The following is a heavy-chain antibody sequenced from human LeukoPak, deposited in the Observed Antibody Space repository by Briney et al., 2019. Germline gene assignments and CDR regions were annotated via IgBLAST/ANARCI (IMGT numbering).Heavy chain of an antibody. CDR1: GGSISSSSYY. J-gene: IGHJ5*02. V-gene: IGHV4-61*02. CDR3: ARGHSSGYYYPSNWFDP. D-gene: IGHD3-22*01. Sequence: SETLSLTCTVSGGSISSSSYYWSWIRQPAGKGLEWIGRIYTSGSTNYNPSLKSRVTMSVDTSKNQFSLKLSSVTAADTAVYYCARGHSSGYYYPSNWFDPWGQRTLVTVSS. CDR2: IYTSGST.